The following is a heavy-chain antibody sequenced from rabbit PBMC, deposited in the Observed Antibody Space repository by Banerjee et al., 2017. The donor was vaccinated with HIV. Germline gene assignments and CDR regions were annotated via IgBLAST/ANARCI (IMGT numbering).Heavy chain of an antibody. D-gene: IGHD8-1*01. CDR1: GFSFSNNYY. Sequence: QEQLEESGGDLVKPEGSLTLTCTASGFSFSNNYYMCWVRQAPGKGLEWIACIYGGSSGSTYYASWAKGRFTISKTSSTTVTLQMTSLTAADTATYFCARGGVGTTYPYGGMDLWGPGTLVTVS. V-gene: IGHV1S45*01. CDR2: IYGGSSGST. J-gene: IGHJ6*01. CDR3: ARGGVGTTYPYGGMDL.